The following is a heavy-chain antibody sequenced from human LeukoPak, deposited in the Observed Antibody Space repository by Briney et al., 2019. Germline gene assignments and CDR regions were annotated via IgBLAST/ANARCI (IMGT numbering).Heavy chain of an antibody. CDR1: GFTFSSYE. J-gene: IGHJ6*02. CDR2: ISSSGSTI. CDR3: AREVLRYFDWLPHYGMDV. D-gene: IGHD3-9*01. Sequence: GGSLRLSCAASGFTFSSYEMNWVRQAPGKGLEWVSYISSSGSTIYYADSVKGRFTLSRDNAKNSLYLQMNSLRAEDTAVYYCAREVLRYFDWLPHYGMDVWGQGTTVTVSS. V-gene: IGHV3-48*03.